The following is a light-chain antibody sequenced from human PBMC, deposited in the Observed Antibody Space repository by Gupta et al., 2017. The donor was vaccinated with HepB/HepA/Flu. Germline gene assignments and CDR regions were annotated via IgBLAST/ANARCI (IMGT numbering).Light chain of an antibody. Sequence: DIVMTQSPVSLAVSLGERAAINCKSSQSLLYTSSNKDYLAWYQQKPGQPPKLLISWASTRESGVPDRFSGSGSGTDFTLTISSLQAEDVAVYYCQLYYSTPYTFGQGTKVEIK. V-gene: IGKV4-1*01. CDR2: WAS. CDR1: QSLLYTSSNKDY. CDR3: QLYYSTPYT. J-gene: IGKJ1*01.